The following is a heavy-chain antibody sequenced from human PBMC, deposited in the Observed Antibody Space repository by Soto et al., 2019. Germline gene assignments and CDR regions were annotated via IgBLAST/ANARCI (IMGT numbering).Heavy chain of an antibody. D-gene: IGHD7-27*01. V-gene: IGHV4-61*01. CDR2: IYYSGST. CDR3: ARDLLGDAFDI. Sequence: QVQLQESGPGLVKPSETLSLTCTVSGGSVSSGSYYWSWIRQPPGKGLEWLGYIYYSGSTNYNPSLKSRVTISVDTSKNQFSLKLSSVTAADTAVYYRARDLLGDAFDIWGQGTMVTVSS. J-gene: IGHJ3*02. CDR1: GGSVSSGSYY.